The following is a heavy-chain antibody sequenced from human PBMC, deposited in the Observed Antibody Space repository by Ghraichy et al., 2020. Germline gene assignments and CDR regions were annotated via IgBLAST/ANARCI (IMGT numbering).Heavy chain of an antibody. CDR1: GFTFSSYA. CDR2: ISYDGSNK. J-gene: IGHJ4*02. Sequence: GGSLRLSCAASGFTFSSYAMHWVRQAPGKGLEWVAVISYDGSNKYYADSVKGRFTISRDNSKNTLYLQMNSLRPEDTAVYYCARDLGTGSYTWVGSSDYWGQGTLVTVSS. D-gene: IGHD1-26*01. V-gene: IGHV3-30-3*01. CDR3: ARDLGTGSYTWVGSSDY.